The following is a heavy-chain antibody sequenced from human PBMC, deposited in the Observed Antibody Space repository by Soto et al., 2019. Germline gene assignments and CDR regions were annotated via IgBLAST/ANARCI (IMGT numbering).Heavy chain of an antibody. D-gene: IGHD2-15*01. CDR1: GGSFSGYY. CDR3: AIHTPYRCSGGSCYSDNRYY. V-gene: IGHV4-34*01. Sequence: SETLSLTCAVYGGSFSGYYWSWIRQPPGKGLEWIGEINHSGSTNYNPSLKSRVTISVDTSKNQFSLKLSSVTAADTAVYYCAIHTPYRCSGGSCYSDNRYYWGQGTLVTVSS. CDR2: INHSGST. J-gene: IGHJ4*02.